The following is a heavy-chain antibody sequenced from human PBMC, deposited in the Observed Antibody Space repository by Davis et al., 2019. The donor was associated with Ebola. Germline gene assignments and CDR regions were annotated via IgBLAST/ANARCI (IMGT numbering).Heavy chain of an antibody. CDR1: GGSISSYY. CDR2: ISYSGTT. Sequence: MPGGSLRLSCTVSGGSISSYYWSWIRQPPGKGLEWIGYISYSGTTNYNPSLRSRVTISVDTSKDQFSLKLSSVTAADTAVYYCARAVKRITIFGVVIIGWFDPWGQGTLVTVSS. V-gene: IGHV4-59*01. J-gene: IGHJ5*02. CDR3: ARAVKRITIFGVVIIGWFDP. D-gene: IGHD3-3*01.